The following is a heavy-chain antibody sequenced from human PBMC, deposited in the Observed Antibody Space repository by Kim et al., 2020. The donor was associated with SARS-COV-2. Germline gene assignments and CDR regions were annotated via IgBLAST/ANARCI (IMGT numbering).Heavy chain of an antibody. D-gene: IGHD3-10*01. CDR3: ACDYDSGGYYNGVGMDV. Sequence: GESLKISCKDSGYSSLTFWISWVRQMPGKGLEWMGRIDPSDSYTNYSPSFQGHDTITADKSIRTAYLQWSSLKASDTALYYCACDYDSGGYYNGVGMDVW. CDR1: GYSSLTFW. V-gene: IGHV5-10-1*01. CDR2: IDPSDSYT. J-gene: IGHJ6*01.